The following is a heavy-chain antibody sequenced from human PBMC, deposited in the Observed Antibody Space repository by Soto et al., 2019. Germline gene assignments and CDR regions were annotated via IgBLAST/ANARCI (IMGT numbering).Heavy chain of an antibody. CDR1: GGTFSSFA. Sequence: QVQLVQSGAEVKKPGSSVKVSCKASGGTFSSFAISWVRQAPGQGLEWMGRIIPIFDSSNYAQKFQGRVTINADESTSTAYMELSSLRSEDTAVFYCVGYYYDTSGYYYDYWGQGTLVTVSS. V-gene: IGHV1-69*18. D-gene: IGHD3-22*01. CDR2: IIPIFDSS. CDR3: VGYYYDTSGYYYDY. J-gene: IGHJ4*02.